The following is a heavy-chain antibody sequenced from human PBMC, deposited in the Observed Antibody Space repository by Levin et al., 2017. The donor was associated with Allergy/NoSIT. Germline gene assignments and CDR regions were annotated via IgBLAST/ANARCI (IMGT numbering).Heavy chain of an antibody. CDR1: GFTFSSYG. V-gene: IGHV3-30*18. J-gene: IGHJ6*02. D-gene: IGHD3-3*01. CDR3: AKDGTPWSGHYYYYGMDV. CDR2: ISYDGSNK. Sequence: LSLTCAASGFTFSSYGMHWVRQAPGKGLEWVAVISYDGSNKYYADSVKGRFTISRDNSKNTLYLQMNSLRAEDTAVYYCAKDGTPWSGHYYYYGMDVWGQGTTVTVSS.